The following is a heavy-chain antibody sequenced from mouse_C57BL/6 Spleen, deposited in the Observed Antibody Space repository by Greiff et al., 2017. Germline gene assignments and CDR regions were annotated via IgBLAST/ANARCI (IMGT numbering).Heavy chain of an antibody. V-gene: IGHV1-9*01. D-gene: IGHD2-2*01. CDR2: ILPGGGST. J-gene: IGHJ1*03. CDR3: ERKRLRRDWYFDV. CDR1: GYTFTGYW. Sequence: QVQLQQSGAELMKPGASVKLSCKATGYTFTGYWIEWVKQRPGPGLEWIGEILPGGGSTNYNDKFKGKATFTADTSSNTAYMQLSRLTTEDSAIYYCERKRLRRDWYFDVWGTGTTVTVSS.